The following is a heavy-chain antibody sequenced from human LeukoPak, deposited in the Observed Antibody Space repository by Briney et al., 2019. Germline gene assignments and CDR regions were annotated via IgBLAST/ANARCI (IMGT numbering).Heavy chain of an antibody. CDR1: GYTFTTFW. D-gene: IGHD5-24*01. CDR3: ARFTSRWPFYFDY. CDR2: IYPGDSDI. J-gene: IGHJ4*02. Sequence: GESLKISCKASGYTFTTFWIGWVRQMPGKGLEWLGMIYPGDSDIRDSPTFQGQVTISADKSIGTACLQWTGLKASDTAMYYCARFTSRWPFYFDYWGQGSLVTVSS. V-gene: IGHV5-51*01.